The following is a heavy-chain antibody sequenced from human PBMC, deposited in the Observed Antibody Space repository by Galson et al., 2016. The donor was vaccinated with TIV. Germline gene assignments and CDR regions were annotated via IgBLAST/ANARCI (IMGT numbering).Heavy chain of an antibody. D-gene: IGHD4-17*01. CDR3: ARDKNDYGVDAFDI. Sequence: LSLTCTVSGGSINSGGYYWSWLRQHPGKGLEWIGYIYYSGTTQYNPSLKSRVTISVDTSKTQFSLNLRSVTAADTAVYYCARDKNDYGVDAFDIWGQGTMVIVSS. J-gene: IGHJ3*02. CDR1: GGSINSGGYY. V-gene: IGHV4-31*03. CDR2: IYYSGTT.